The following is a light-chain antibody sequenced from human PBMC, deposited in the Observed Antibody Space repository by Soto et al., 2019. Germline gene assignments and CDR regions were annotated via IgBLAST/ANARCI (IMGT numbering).Light chain of an antibody. CDR3: QRYDSLPPT. CDR1: HDIKKF. Sequence: DIQMTQSPSSLSASVGARVTITCQASHDIKKFLNWFQEKPGKAPELLIYDASNLQTGVPSRVSGSGSGTHFTFTISSLQPEDIATYYCQRYDSLPPTFGQGTRLDIK. J-gene: IGKJ5*01. CDR2: DAS. V-gene: IGKV1-33*01.